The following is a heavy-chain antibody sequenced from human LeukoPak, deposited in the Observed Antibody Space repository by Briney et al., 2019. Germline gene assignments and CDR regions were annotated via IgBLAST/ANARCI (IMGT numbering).Heavy chain of an antibody. Sequence: GGSLRLSCAASGFTVSSNYMSWVRQAPGKGLEWVSVIYTGGSTYYADSVKGRFTISRDNSKNTLYLQMNSLRAEDTAVYYCARSLAAAGPYYYYYYMDVWGKGTTVTVSS. J-gene: IGHJ6*03. CDR2: IYTGGST. CDR3: ARSLAAAGPYYYYYYMDV. V-gene: IGHV3-53*01. D-gene: IGHD6-13*01. CDR1: GFTVSSNY.